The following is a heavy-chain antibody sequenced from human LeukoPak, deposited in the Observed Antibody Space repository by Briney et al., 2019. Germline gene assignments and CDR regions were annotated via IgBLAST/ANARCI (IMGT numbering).Heavy chain of an antibody. CDR3: ARGDAAAAGTLFDY. CDR2: IYHSGST. D-gene: IGHD6-13*01. J-gene: IGHJ4*02. V-gene: IGHV4-59*01. Sequence: PSETLSLTCTVSGGSISSYYWSWIRQPPGKGLEWIGYIYHSGSTNHNPSLKSRVTISVDTSKNQFSLKLSSVTAADTAVYYCARGDAAAAGTLFDYWGQGTLVTVSS. CDR1: GGSISSYY.